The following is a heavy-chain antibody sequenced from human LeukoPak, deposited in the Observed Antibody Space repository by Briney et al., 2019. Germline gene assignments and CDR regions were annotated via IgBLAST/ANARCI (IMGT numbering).Heavy chain of an antibody. CDR2: IRGDGDDK. Sequence: GGSLRLSCAASGFTFSSYGIHWVRQSPGKGLEWVTFIRGDGDDKFYADSVRGRFTISRDNSKNTVSLQMNSLRAEDTAMYFCAKNYCYDTSSYFRYAFDIWGQGTMVTVYS. CDR1: GFTFSSYG. J-gene: IGHJ3*02. V-gene: IGHV3-30*02. CDR3: AKNYCYDTSSYFRYAFDI. D-gene: IGHD5-12*01.